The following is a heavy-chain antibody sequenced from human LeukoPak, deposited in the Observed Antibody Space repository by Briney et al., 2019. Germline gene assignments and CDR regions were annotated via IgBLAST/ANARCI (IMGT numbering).Heavy chain of an antibody. V-gene: IGHV3-23*01. Sequence: PGRSLRLSCAASGFTFSSYAMSWVRQAPGKGLEWVSAISGSGGSTYYADSVKGRFTISRDNSKNTLYLQMNSLRAEDTAVYYCAKDPGYCSSTSCYYFDYWGQGTLVTVSS. J-gene: IGHJ4*02. CDR2: ISGSGGST. D-gene: IGHD2-2*01. CDR3: AKDPGYCSSTSCYYFDY. CDR1: GFTFSSYA.